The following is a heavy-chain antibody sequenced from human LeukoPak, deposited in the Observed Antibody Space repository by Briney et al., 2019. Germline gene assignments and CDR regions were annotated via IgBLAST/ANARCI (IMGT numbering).Heavy chain of an antibody. J-gene: IGHJ4*02. CDR2: INTNSGDT. D-gene: IGHD6-13*01. CDR1: GFTFTAYD. V-gene: IGHV1-2*06. CDR3: ARDRLSAAGRGG. Sequence: GASVKVSCKASGFTFTAYDLHWVRQAPGHGPEWMGRINTNSGDTNYGQKFQDRVTMTRDTSITTVYMELSRLTSDDTAVYYCARDRLSAAGRGGWGQGSLVTVPS.